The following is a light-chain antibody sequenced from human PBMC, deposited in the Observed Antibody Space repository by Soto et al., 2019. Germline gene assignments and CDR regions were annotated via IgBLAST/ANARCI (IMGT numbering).Light chain of an antibody. CDR1: QSISSN. CDR2: GAS. V-gene: IGKV3-15*01. CDR3: QQYNNWPPFS. Sequence: EIVMTQSPATLSVSPGERATLSCRASQSISSNLAWYQQKNGQTPRLLIYGASTRAAGIPARFSGSGSGTDFTLTISSLQSEDFAVYYCQQYNNWPPFSFGPLTKVGI. J-gene: IGKJ3*01.